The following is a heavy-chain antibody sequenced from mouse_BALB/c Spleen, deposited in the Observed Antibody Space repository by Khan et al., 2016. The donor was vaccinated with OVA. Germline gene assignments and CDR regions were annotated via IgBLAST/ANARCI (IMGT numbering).Heavy chain of an antibody. J-gene: IGHJ3*01. CDR2: ISSGGDYT. V-gene: IGHV5-6*01. Sequence: EVELVESGGDLVKPGGSLKLSCAASGFTFSSYSMYWVRQTPDKRLEWVATISSGGDYTYYTDSVKGRFTISRDNAKNILYLQMSSLRSEDTAMYYCASHLTGSFAYWGQGTLVTVSA. CDR3: ASHLTGSFAY. D-gene: IGHD4-1*01. CDR1: GFTFSSYS.